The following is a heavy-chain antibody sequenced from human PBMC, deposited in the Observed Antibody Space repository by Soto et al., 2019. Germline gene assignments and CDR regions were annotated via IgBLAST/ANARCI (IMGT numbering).Heavy chain of an antibody. D-gene: IGHD3-9*01. J-gene: IGHJ6*03. CDR3: ARVDYDILTWGDNYCYYCYTDV. V-gene: IGHV4-59*01. Sequence: SETLSLTCTVSGGSISSYYWSWIRQPPGKGLEWIGYIYYSGSTNYNPSLKSRVTISVDTSKNQFSLKLSSVTAADTAVYYCARVDYDILTWGDNYCYYCYTDVCGKGIMVTVSS. CDR2: IYYSGST. CDR1: GGSISSYY.